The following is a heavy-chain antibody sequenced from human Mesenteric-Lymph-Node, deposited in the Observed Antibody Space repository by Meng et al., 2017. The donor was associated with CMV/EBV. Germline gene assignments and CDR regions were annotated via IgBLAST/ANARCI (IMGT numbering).Heavy chain of an antibody. CDR3: GREISTLFDY. Sequence: GGSLRLSCAASGFTFSSYAMHWVRQAPGKGLEWVAVISYDGSNKYYADSVKGRFTISRDNSKNTLYLQMNSLRAEDTAVYYCGREISTLFDYWGQGTLVTVSS. V-gene: IGHV3-30-3*01. CDR2: ISYDGSNK. J-gene: IGHJ4*02. D-gene: IGHD2-2*01. CDR1: GFTFSSYA.